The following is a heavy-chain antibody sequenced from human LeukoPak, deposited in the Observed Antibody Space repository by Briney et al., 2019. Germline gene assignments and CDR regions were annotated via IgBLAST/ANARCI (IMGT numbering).Heavy chain of an antibody. CDR2: ISYDGSNK. CDR1: GFTFSSYA. V-gene: IGHV3-30-3*01. Sequence: GRSLRLSCAASGFTFSSYAMHWVRQAPGKGLEWVAVISYDGSNKYYADSVKGRFTISRDNSKNTLYLQMNSLRAEDTAVYYCAREPAARGYFDYWGQGTLVTVSS. D-gene: IGHD2-2*01. J-gene: IGHJ4*02. CDR3: AREPAARGYFDY.